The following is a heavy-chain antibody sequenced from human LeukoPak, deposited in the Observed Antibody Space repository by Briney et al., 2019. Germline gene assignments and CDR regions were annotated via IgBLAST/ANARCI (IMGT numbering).Heavy chain of an antibody. V-gene: IGHV1-2*02. D-gene: IGHD3-10*01. J-gene: IGHJ6*02. CDR1: GYTFTGYY. CDR3: ARDLSLWFGEFYYGMDV. CDR2: FNPNTGGP. Sequence: GASVKVSCKASGYTFTGYYMHWVRQAPGQGLDWMGWFNPNTGGPNYAQQFQGRVTMTRDTSISTDYMELSMLRSDDTAVYYCARDLSLWFGEFYYGMDVWGQGTTVTVSS.